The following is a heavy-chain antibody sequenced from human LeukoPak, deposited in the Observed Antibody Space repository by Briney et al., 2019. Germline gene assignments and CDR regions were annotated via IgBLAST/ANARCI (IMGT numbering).Heavy chain of an antibody. CDR3: ARAAGEEEPDFDF. Sequence: PGGSLRLSCEASGFIFSSYAIHWVRQAPGKGLEWVGIISSDGKKKFYADSLKGRFTISRDNSKNTLYLQMNSLRADDTAVYYCARAAGEEEPDFDFLGQGTLVTVSS. J-gene: IGHJ4*02. CDR1: GFIFSSYA. CDR2: ISSDGKKK. V-gene: IGHV3-30*04. D-gene: IGHD3-10*01.